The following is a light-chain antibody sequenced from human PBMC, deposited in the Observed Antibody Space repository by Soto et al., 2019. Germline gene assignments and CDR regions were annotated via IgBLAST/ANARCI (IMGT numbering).Light chain of an antibody. J-gene: IGKJ1*01. CDR3: QQYNNWPRT. CDR2: GVS. Sequence: EIVMTQSPATLSVSPGERATLSCRASQSVSSNLAWYQQKPGQAPRLLMFGVSTRAAGIPARFSGSGSGTEFTLTLSSLQSEDFAVYYCQQYNNWPRTFGQGTKVEIK. CDR1: QSVSSN. V-gene: IGKV3-15*01.